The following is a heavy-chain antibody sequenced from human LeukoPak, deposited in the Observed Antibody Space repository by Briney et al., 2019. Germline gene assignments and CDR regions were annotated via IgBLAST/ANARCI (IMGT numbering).Heavy chain of an antibody. D-gene: IGHD3-10*02. CDR2: VYDSWNN. CDR1: GDSINSGNSH. J-gene: IGHJ4*02. CDR3: ASYFVGNGGRGY. Sequence: SQTLSLTCTVSGDSINSGNSHWTWIRQPPGKGLEWLGSVYDSWNNYYNPSLESRITMSVDTSKNQYSLELSSVIAADTAVYYCASYFVGNGGRGYWGQGALVTVSA. V-gene: IGHV4-30-4*01.